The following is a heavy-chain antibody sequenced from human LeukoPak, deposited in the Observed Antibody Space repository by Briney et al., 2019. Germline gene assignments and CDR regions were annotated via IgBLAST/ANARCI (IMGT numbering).Heavy chain of an antibody. Sequence: GGSLRLSCAASGFTFSSYGMHWVRQAPGKGLEWVAFIRYDGSNKYYADSVKGRFTISRDNSKNTLYLQMNSLRAEDTAVYYCANIVDFWSGSDPIDAFDIWGQGTMVTVSS. CDR3: ANIVDFWSGSDPIDAFDI. D-gene: IGHD3-3*01. CDR2: IRYDGSNK. CDR1: GFTFSSYG. V-gene: IGHV3-30*02. J-gene: IGHJ3*02.